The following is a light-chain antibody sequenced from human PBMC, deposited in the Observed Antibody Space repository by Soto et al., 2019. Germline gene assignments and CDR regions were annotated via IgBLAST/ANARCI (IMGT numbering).Light chain of an antibody. Sequence: EIVLTQSPATLSLSPGERATLSCRASQSVSSYLAWYQQKPGQAPRLLIYDASNRATGIPARFSGSGSGTEFTLTISSLQPDDFATYYCQQYNSYSFGQGTRLEIK. CDR2: DAS. CDR3: QQYNSYS. J-gene: IGKJ5*01. CDR1: QSVSSY. V-gene: IGKV3-11*01.